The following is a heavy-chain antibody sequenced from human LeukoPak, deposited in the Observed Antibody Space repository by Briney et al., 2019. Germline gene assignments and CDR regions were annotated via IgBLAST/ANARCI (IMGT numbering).Heavy chain of an antibody. Sequence: GSLILSCAASGLTFSSYGMHWVRQDPGKGLEWVAVISYDGSNKYYADSVKGRFTISRDNSKNTLYLQKNSLRAEDTVVYYCAKGRDWQWLYYFDYWGQGTLVTVSS. D-gene: IGHD6-19*01. V-gene: IGHV3-30*18. CDR3: AKGRDWQWLYYFDY. CDR2: ISYDGSNK. J-gene: IGHJ4*02. CDR1: GLTFSSYG.